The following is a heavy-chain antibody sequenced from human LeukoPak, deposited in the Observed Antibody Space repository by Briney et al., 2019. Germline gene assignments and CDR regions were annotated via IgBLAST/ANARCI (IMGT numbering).Heavy chain of an antibody. CDR1: GFTFSSYS. CDR2: ISSSSTI. D-gene: IGHD2-8*02. Sequence: GGSLRLSCAASGFTFSSYSMNWVRQAPGKGLEWVSYISSSSTIYYADSVKGRFTISRDNAKNSLYLQMNSLRAEDTAVYYCASGWGPMVVSYWGQGTLVTVSS. V-gene: IGHV3-48*01. CDR3: ASGWGPMVVSY. J-gene: IGHJ4*02.